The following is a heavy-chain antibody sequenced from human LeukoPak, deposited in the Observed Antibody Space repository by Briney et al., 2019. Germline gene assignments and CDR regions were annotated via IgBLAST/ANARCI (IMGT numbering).Heavy chain of an antibody. Sequence: ASVKVSCKASGYTFTGYYMHWVRQAPGQGLEWMGWINPNNGGTNYAQKFQGRVTMTRDTSISTAYMEVSRLRSDDTAVYYCARRSGWKTFDYWGQGTLVTVSS. V-gene: IGHV1-2*02. CDR2: INPNNGGT. J-gene: IGHJ4*02. CDR1: GYTFTGYY. D-gene: IGHD6-19*01. CDR3: ARRSGWKTFDY.